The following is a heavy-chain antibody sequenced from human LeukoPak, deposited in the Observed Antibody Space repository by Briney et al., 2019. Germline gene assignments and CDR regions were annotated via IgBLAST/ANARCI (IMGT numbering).Heavy chain of an antibody. V-gene: IGHV4-61*02. Sequence: SQTLSLTYTVSGGSISSGSYYWSWIRQPAGKGLEWIGRIYTSGSTNYNPSLKSRVTISVDTSKNQFSLKLSSVTAADTAVYYCARESGSYYYYYMDVWGKGTTVTVSS. J-gene: IGHJ6*03. CDR2: IYTSGST. D-gene: IGHD1-26*01. CDR1: GGSISSGSYY. CDR3: ARESGSYYYYYMDV.